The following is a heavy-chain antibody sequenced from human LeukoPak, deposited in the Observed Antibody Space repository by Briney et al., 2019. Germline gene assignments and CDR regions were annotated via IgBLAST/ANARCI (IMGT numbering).Heavy chain of an antibody. D-gene: IGHD6-19*01. Sequence: GGSLRLSCAASGFTFSTYAMSWVRQAPRRGLEWVSSIIDSGGATYYADSVKGRFTISRDNAKNTLYLQMNSLIAEDTAVYFCTRAGHSSGFDSWGQGTLVTVSS. CDR1: GFTFSTYA. J-gene: IGHJ5*01. V-gene: IGHV3-23*01. CDR2: IIDSGGAT. CDR3: TRAGHSSGFDS.